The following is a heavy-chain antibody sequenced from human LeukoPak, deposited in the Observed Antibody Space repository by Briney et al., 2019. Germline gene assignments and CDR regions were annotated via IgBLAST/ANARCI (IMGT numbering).Heavy chain of an antibody. CDR2: INPNSGGT. D-gene: IGHD3-10*01. V-gene: IGHV1-2*02. Sequence: ASVKVSCKASGYAFTGYYMHWVRQAPGQGLEWMGWINPNSGGTNYAQKFQGRVTMTRDTSISTAYMELSRLRSDDTAVYYCAREGYYGSGSYSGYYYYYGMDVWGQGTTVTVSS. CDR3: AREGYYGSGSYSGYYYYYGMDV. CDR1: GYAFTGYY. J-gene: IGHJ6*02.